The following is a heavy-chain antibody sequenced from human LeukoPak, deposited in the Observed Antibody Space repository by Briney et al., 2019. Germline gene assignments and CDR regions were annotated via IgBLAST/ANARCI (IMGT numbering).Heavy chain of an antibody. D-gene: IGHD4-17*01. Sequence: SETLSLTCTVFGGSISSHYWSWIRQPPGKGLEWIGYIYTSGSTNYNPSLKSRVTISVDTSKNQFSLKLSSVTAADTAVYYCASSPLPTVPSNYYYYYMDVWGKGTTVTVSS. J-gene: IGHJ6*03. CDR3: ASSPLPTVPSNYYYYYMDV. CDR2: IYTSGST. V-gene: IGHV4-4*09. CDR1: GGSISSHY.